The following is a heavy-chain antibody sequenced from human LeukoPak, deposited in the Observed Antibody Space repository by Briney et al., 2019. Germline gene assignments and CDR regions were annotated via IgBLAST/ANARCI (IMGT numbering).Heavy chain of an antibody. Sequence: PSETLSLTCTVSGGSISSGGYYWSWIRQHPGKGLEWIGYIYYSGSTYYNPSLKSRVTISQDTSKNHFSLKLSSVTAADTAVYYCAGLRGDWFYLHFWGQGTLLTVSS. CDR3: AGLRGDWFYLHF. CDR1: GGSISSGGYY. V-gene: IGHV4-31*03. CDR2: IYYSGST. D-gene: IGHD2-21*01. J-gene: IGHJ4*02.